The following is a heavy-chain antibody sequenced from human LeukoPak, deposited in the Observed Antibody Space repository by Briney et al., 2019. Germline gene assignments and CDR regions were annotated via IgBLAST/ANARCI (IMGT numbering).Heavy chain of an antibody. CDR3: TRDLVTGYYYYYYMDV. J-gene: IGHJ6*03. CDR1: GFTFSSYA. V-gene: IGHV3-49*04. D-gene: IGHD2-21*02. CDR2: IRSKAYGGTT. Sequence: GGSLRLSCAASGFTFSSYAMYWVRQAPGKGLEWVGFIRSKAYGGTTEYAASVKGRFTISRDDSKSIAYLQMNSLKTEDTAVYYCTRDLVTGYYYYYYMDVWGKGTTVTVSS.